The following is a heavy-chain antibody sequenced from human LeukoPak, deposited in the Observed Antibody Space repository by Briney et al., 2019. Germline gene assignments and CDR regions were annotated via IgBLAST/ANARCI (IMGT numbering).Heavy chain of an antibody. CDR2: INHSGST. Sequence: SETLSLTCTVSGGSISSGDYYWSWIRQPPGKGLEWIGEINHSGSTNYNPSLKSRVTMSVDTSKNQFSLKLSSVTAADTAVYYCALMVGSAGRDIWGQGTMVTVSS. CDR1: GGSISSGDYY. D-gene: IGHD3-10*02. CDR3: ALMVGSAGRDI. J-gene: IGHJ3*02. V-gene: IGHV4-39*07.